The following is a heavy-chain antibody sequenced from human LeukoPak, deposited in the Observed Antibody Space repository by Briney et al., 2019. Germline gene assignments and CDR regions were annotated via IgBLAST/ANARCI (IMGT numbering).Heavy chain of an antibody. V-gene: IGHV3-21*01. CDR2: ISSSNSYI. J-gene: IGHJ4*02. D-gene: IGHD5-24*01. CDR3: ARDRSRLEMATMEGYFDY. CDR1: GFTFSSYC. Sequence: GGSLRLSCAASGFTFSSYCMNWVRQAPGKGLEWVSSISSSNSYIYYADSVKGRFTISRDNAKNSLYLQMNSLRAEDRAVYYCARDRSRLEMATMEGYFDYWGQGTLVTVSS.